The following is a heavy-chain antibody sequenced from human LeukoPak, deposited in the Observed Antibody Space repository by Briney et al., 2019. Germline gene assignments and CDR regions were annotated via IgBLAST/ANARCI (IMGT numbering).Heavy chain of an antibody. V-gene: IGHV4-61*02. Sequence: SETLSLTCTVSGGSISSGSYYWSWIRQPAGKGLEWIGRIYTSGSTNYNPSLKSRVTISVDTSKNQFSLKLSSVTAADTAVYYCARDKDCSSTSCSDAFDIWGQGTMVTVSS. D-gene: IGHD2-2*01. CDR3: ARDKDCSSTSCSDAFDI. CDR2: IYTSGST. J-gene: IGHJ3*02. CDR1: GGSISSGSYY.